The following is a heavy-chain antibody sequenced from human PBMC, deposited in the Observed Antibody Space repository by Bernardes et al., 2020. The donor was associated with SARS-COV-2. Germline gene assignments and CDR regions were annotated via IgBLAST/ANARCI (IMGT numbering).Heavy chain of an antibody. Sequence: SEPLSLTCTVSGGSISSYYWSWIRQPPGKGLEWIGYIYYSGSTNYNPSLKSRVTISVDTSKNQFSLKLSSVTAADTAVYYCARDRIAVAGARFGWYFDLWGRGTLVTVSS. J-gene: IGHJ2*01. CDR2: IYYSGST. CDR3: ARDRIAVAGARFGWYFDL. V-gene: IGHV4-59*01. D-gene: IGHD6-19*01. CDR1: GGSISSYY.